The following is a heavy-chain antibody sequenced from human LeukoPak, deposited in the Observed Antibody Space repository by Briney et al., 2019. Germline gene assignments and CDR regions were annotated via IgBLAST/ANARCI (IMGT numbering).Heavy chain of an antibody. CDR3: AKDALLHISGWLNWFDP. D-gene: IGHD6-19*01. Sequence: GGSLRLSCAASGFSFSSYGMSWVRQAPGKGLEWVSGISGGGGSTYYTDSVKGRFSISRDNSNNTLYLQMNSLRADDTAVYYCAKDALLHISGWLNWFDPWGQGTLVTVSS. CDR2: ISGGGGST. CDR1: GFSFSSYG. V-gene: IGHV3-23*01. J-gene: IGHJ5*02.